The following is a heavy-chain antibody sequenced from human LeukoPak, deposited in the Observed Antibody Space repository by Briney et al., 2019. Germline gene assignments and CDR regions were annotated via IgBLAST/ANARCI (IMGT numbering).Heavy chain of an antibody. CDR3: ATPLDYYDSSGYHQGGD. V-gene: IGHV3-30-3*01. D-gene: IGHD3-22*01. CDR1: GFTFSSYA. J-gene: IGHJ4*02. Sequence: GGSLRLSCAASGFTFSSYAVRWVRQAPGKGLEWVTFISYDGSNKYYADSVKGRFTISRDNSKNTLYLQINSLRAEDTAVYYCATPLDYYDSSGYHQGGDWGQGTLVTVSS. CDR2: ISYDGSNK.